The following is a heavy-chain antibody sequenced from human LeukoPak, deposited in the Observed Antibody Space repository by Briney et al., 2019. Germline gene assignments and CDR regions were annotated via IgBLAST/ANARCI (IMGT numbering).Heavy chain of an antibody. V-gene: IGHV3-30*02. CDR1: GFTFSSDW. Sequence: PGGSLRLSCAASGFTFSSDWMHWVRQAPGKGLEWVAFIRYDGSNKYYADSVKGRFTISRDNSKNTLYLQMNSLRAEDTAVYYCAKPTTAMVTAYFDYWGQGTLVTVSS. CDR2: IRYDGSNK. D-gene: IGHD5-18*01. J-gene: IGHJ4*02. CDR3: AKPTTAMVTAYFDY.